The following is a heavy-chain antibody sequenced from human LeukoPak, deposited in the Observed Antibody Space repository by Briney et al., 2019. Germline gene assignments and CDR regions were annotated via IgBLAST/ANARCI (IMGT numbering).Heavy chain of an antibody. CDR1: GFTFSSFW. J-gene: IGHJ4*02. Sequence: GGSLRLSCAASGFTFSSFWMTWVRQAPGKGLEWVANIKQDESEKYYVGSVKGRFTISRDNAKNSLYLQMSSLSAEDTAIYFCARSMGYCSGGSCFPFDYWGQGTLVTVSS. V-gene: IGHV3-7*03. CDR2: IKQDESEK. D-gene: IGHD2-15*01. CDR3: ARSMGYCSGGSCFPFDY.